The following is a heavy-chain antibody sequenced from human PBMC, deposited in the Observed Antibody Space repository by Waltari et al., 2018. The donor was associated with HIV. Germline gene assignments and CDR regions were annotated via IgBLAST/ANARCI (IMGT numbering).Heavy chain of an antibody. D-gene: IGHD3-3*01. CDR3: AREKPTYDFWSGYHSTHPAKFDP. CDR2: INHSGST. V-gene: IGHV4-34*01. CDR1: GGSFSGYY. J-gene: IGHJ5*02. Sequence: QVQLQQWGAGLLKPSETLSLTCAVYGGSFSGYYWSWIRQPPGKGLEWIGEINHSGSTNYNPSLKSRVTISVDTSKNQFSRKLSSVTAADTAVYYCAREKPTYDFWSGYHSTHPAKFDPWGQGTLVTVSS.